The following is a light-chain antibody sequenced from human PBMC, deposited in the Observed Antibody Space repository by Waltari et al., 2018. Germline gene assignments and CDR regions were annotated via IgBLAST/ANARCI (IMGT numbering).Light chain of an antibody. CDR3: QQYTNWPLT. J-gene: IGKJ4*01. CDR2: DAS. CDR1: QSISST. V-gene: IGKV3D-15*01. Sequence: EIVLTQSPATLSVSPGERATLPCWASQSISSTLAWYQQKPGQAPRLLIYDASTRATGIPVRFSGSGSGTYFTLTISSLQSEDFAVYYCQQYTNWPLTFGGGTKVEI.